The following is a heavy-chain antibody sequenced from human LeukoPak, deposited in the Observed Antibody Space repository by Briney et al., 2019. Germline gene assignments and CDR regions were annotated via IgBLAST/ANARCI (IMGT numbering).Heavy chain of an antibody. CDR2: ITSSSSYI. Sequence: GGSLRLSCAASGFTFSSYTMSWVRQAPGKGLEWVSSITSSSSYIYYADSVKGRFTISRDNSKNTLYLQMNSLRAEDTAVYYCAREESSGSNYDAFDIWGQGTMVTVSS. V-gene: IGHV3-21*01. D-gene: IGHD3-22*01. J-gene: IGHJ3*02. CDR1: GFTFSSYT. CDR3: AREESSGSNYDAFDI.